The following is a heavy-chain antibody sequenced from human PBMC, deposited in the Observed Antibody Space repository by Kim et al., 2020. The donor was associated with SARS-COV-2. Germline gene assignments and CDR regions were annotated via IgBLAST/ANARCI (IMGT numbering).Heavy chain of an antibody. V-gene: IGHV1-69*13. J-gene: IGHJ6*02. CDR2: IIPIFGTA. CDR1: GGTFSSYA. D-gene: IGHD6-13*01. CDR3: ARSARGGAAAGTYYGMDV. Sequence: SVKVSCKASGGTFSSYAISWVRQAPGQGLEWMGGIIPIFGTANYAQKFQGRVTITADESTSTAYMELSSLRSEDTAVYYCARSARGGAAAGTYYGMDVWGQGTTVTVSS.